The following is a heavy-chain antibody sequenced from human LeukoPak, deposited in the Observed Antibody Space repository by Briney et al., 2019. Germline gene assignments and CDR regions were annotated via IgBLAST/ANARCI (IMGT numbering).Heavy chain of an antibody. CDR3: AKDLDCTTNGYYFAY. CDR2: IGAGGTFT. Sequence: GGSLRLSCTASGFTFSSYAMNWVRQAPGKGLELVSGIGAGGTFTYYADSVKGRFTISRDNSRNTLYLQMTSLRADATAVYYCAKDLDCTTNGYYFAYWGQGTLVTVSS. D-gene: IGHD2-21*02. J-gene: IGHJ4*02. CDR1: GFTFSSYA. V-gene: IGHV3-23*01.